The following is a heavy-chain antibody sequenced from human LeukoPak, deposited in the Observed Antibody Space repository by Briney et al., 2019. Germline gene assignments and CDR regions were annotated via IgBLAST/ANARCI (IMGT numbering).Heavy chain of an antibody. CDR1: QFTFSNYD. J-gene: IGHJ4*02. CDR2: VNSGSSST. D-gene: IGHD5-12*01. V-gene: IGHV3-23*03. CDR3: AKRGSGRYFDY. Sequence: RPGGSLRLSCAASQFTFSNYDMSWVGQAPGRGLEWVSVVNSGSSSTSYADSVKGRFTISRDNSENTVYLQMNSLRAEDTAVYYCAKRGSGRYFDYWGQGTLVTVSS.